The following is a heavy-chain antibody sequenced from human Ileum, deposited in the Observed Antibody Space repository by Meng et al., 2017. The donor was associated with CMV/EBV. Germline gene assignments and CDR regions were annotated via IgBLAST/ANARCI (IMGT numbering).Heavy chain of an antibody. CDR3: ARDPGCDDPSCYGIGWDL. Sequence: APVKVSCKSSGFTFTGYYMHWLRQAPGQGLEWMGWIKLDNGRTDYAQKFQGRVTLTRDTSINTAYMELNMLRHDDTAVYYCARDPGCDDPSCYGIGWDLWGQGTLVTVSS. CDR1: GFTFTGYY. V-gene: IGHV1-2*02. J-gene: IGHJ5*02. CDR2: IKLDNGRT. D-gene: IGHD2-2*01.